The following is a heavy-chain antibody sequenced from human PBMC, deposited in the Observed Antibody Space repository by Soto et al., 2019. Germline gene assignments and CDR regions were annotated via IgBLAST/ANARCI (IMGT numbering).Heavy chain of an antibody. CDR1: GGSISSGGSY. CDR2: IYYTGST. V-gene: IGHV4-31*03. J-gene: IGHJ4*02. Sequence: QVQLQESGPGLVKPSQTLSLTCTVSGGSISSGGSYWSWIRQHPGKGLEWIGYIYYTGSTYYNPSLKSRGITSVDASKNQFSLKLRSVTTADAAVYYCARSSARVRMFDYWGQGTLVTVSS. D-gene: IGHD2-15*01. CDR3: ARSSARVRMFDY.